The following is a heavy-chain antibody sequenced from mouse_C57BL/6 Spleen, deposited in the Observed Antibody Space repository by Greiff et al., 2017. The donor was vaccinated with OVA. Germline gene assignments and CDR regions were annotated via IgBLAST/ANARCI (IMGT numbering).Heavy chain of an antibody. CDR3: THYYGSSCEDAMGY. V-gene: IGHV1-15*01. J-gene: IGHJ4*01. D-gene: IGHD1-1*01. Sequence: VQLQQSGAELVRPGASVTLSCKASGYTFTDYEMHWVKQTPVHGLEWIGAIDPETGGTAYNQKFKGKAILTADKSSSTAYMELRSLTSEDSAVYYCTHYYGSSCEDAMGYWGQGTSVTVSS. CDR2: IDPETGGT. CDR1: GYTFTDYE.